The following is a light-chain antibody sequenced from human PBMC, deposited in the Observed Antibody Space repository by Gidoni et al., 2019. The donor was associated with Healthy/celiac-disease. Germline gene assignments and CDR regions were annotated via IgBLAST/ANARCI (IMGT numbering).Light chain of an antibody. Sequence: DIQFTQSPSFLSASVGDRVTITCRDSQGISSYLAWYQQKPGKAPKLLIYAASTLQSGVPSRFSGSGSGTEFTLTISSLQPEDFATYYCQQLNSYPLFGPXTKVDIK. CDR3: QQLNSYPL. V-gene: IGKV1-9*01. CDR1: QGISSY. CDR2: AAS. J-gene: IGKJ3*01.